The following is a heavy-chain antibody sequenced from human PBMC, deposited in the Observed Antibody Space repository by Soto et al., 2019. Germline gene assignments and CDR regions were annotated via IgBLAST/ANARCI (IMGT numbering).Heavy chain of an antibody. D-gene: IGHD4-17*01. J-gene: IGHJ5*02. CDR2: ISTYSGDT. CDR1: GYTFFTYD. Sequence: QVHLVQSGVEVKTPGASVKVSCQASGYTFFTYDISWVRQAPGQGLEWMGWISTYSGDTKYAQKFQGRVPMTTEPPTTTAYLDLRSLSSDETTVYYSARHHGPPTSEPWFDPWGQGTLVTVSS. V-gene: IGHV1-18*01. CDR3: ARHHGPPTSEPWFDP.